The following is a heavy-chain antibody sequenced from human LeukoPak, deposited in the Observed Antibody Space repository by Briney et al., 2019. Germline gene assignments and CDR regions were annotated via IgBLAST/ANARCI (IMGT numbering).Heavy chain of an antibody. CDR3: ARNHADSSSWYPYYYYYYYMDV. Sequence: SETLSLTCAVYGGSFSGYYWSWIRQPPGKGLEWIGEINHSGSTNYNPSLKSRVTISVDTSKNQFSLKLSSVTAADTAVYYCARNHADSSSWYPYYYYYYYMDVWGKGTTVTVSS. J-gene: IGHJ6*03. CDR1: GGSFSGYY. D-gene: IGHD6-13*01. V-gene: IGHV4-34*01. CDR2: INHSGST.